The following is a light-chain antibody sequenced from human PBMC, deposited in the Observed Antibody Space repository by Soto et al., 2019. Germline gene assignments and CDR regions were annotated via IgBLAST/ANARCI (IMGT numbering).Light chain of an antibody. CDR1: QGISNY. Sequence: DIQMTQSPSPMSASLGDRVTITCRASQGISNYLAWFQQKPVKDPKRLIYAASSLQSGAPSRFSGSGSGTEFTLTISSLQPEDFATYYFLQHNSYPWTFGQGTKVEIK. V-gene: IGKV1-17*03. J-gene: IGKJ1*01. CDR3: LQHNSYPWT. CDR2: AAS.